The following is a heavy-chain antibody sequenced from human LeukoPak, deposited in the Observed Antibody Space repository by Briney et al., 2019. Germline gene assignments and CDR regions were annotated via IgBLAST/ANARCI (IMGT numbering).Heavy chain of an antibody. Sequence: SQTLSLTCAVSGGSISSGGYYWSWIRQHPGKGLEWIGYIYYSGSTYYNPSLKSRVTISVDTSKNQLSLKLSSVTAADTAVYYCARVAPRIAIGNYFDYWGQGTLVTVSS. CDR3: ARVAPRIAIGNYFDY. CDR2: IYYSGST. V-gene: IGHV4-31*11. D-gene: IGHD6-13*01. J-gene: IGHJ4*02. CDR1: GGSISSGGYY.